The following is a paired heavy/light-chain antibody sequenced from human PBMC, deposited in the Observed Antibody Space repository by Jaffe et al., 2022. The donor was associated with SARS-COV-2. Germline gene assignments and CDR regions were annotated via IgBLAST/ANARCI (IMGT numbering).Light chain of an antibody. CDR3: NSRDSSGTMG. V-gene: IGLV3-19*01. CDR1: SLRSYY. J-gene: IGLJ1*01. Sequence: SSELTQDPAVSVALGQTVRITCQGDSLRSYYASWYQQKPGQAPVLVIYGKNNRPSGIPDRFSGSSSGNTASLTITGAQAEDEADYYCNSRDSSGTMGFGTGTKVTVL. CDR2: GKN.
Heavy chain of an antibody. CDR1: GGSISSYY. CDR2: IYYSGST. D-gene: IGHD2-8*01. Sequence: QVQLQESGPGLVKPSETLSLTCTVSGGSISSYYWSWIRQPPGKGLEWIGYIYYSGSTNYNPSLKSRVTISVDTSKNQFSLKLSSVTAADTAVYYCARMVGCTNGVCYNFPPKWYFDLWGRGTLVTVSS. J-gene: IGHJ2*01. CDR3: ARMVGCTNGVCYNFPPKWYFDL. V-gene: IGHV4-59*01.